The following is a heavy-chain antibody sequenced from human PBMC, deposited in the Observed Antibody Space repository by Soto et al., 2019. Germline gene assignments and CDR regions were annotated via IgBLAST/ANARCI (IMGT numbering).Heavy chain of an antibody. CDR2: ISAYNGNT. J-gene: IGHJ3*02. D-gene: IGHD6-19*01. Sequence: ASVKVSCKASGYTSKNYGISSMRQDPRQGLDLMACISAYNGNTTYTQKLQGRATVTTDTSTSTAYMELRSVRSDATAVYYCTRAPGIAVSNDIWGQGTMVTVSS. V-gene: IGHV1-18*01. CDR1: GYTSKNYG. CDR3: TRAPGIAVSNDI.